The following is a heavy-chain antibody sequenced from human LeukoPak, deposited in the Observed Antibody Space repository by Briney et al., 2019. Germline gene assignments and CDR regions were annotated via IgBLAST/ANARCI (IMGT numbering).Heavy chain of an antibody. D-gene: IGHD3-10*01. CDR2: IKQDGSEE. J-gene: IGHJ5*02. Sequence: GGSLRLSCAASGFIFKSYWMSWVRQAPGTGLEWVANIKQDGSEENYVDSVRGRFTISRDNAKNSLYLQMNSLRAEDTALYYCARGTGPGEFDPWGQGTLVTVSS. CDR1: GFIFKSYW. CDR3: ARGTGPGEFDP. V-gene: IGHV3-7*03.